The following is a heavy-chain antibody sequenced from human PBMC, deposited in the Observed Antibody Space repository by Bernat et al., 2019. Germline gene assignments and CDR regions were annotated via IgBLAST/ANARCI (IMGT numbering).Heavy chain of an antibody. CDR1: GGSISSSSYY. Sequence: QLQLQESGPGLVKPSETLSLTCTVSGGSISSSSYYWGWIRQPPGKGLEWIGSIYYSGSTYYNPSLKSRVTISVDTSKNQFSLKLSSVTAADTAVYYCVTGYGGNSCFDYWGQGTLVTVSS. D-gene: IGHD4-23*01. CDR3: VTGYGGNSCFDY. CDR2: IYYSGST. V-gene: IGHV4-39*01. J-gene: IGHJ4*02.